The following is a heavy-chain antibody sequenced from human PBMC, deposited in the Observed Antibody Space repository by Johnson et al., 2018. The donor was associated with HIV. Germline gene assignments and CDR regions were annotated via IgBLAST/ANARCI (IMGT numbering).Heavy chain of an antibody. J-gene: IGHJ3*02. CDR1: GFSFSSNW. D-gene: IGHD1-26*01. Sequence: MQLVESGGGLVQPGGSLRLSCAASGFSFSSNWMSWVRQAPGKGLEWVSAISGSGGSTFYADSVKGRFTISRDNSKNTLNLQMNSLRAEDTAVYYCAKERYMGSTTLADAFDMWGQGTMVTVSS. CDR3: AKERYMGSTTLADAFDM. CDR2: ISGSGGST. V-gene: IGHV3-23*04.